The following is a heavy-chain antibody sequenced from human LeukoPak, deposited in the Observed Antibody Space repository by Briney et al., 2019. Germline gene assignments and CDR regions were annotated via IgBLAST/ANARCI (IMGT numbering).Heavy chain of an antibody. V-gene: IGHV4-59*11. CDR2: IYYSGST. CDR3: ARNDYGDYGNYYYYMDV. D-gene: IGHD4-17*01. CDR1: GGSLSGHY. Sequence: LETLSLTCTVSGGSLSGHYWSWIRQPPGKGLEWIGYIYYSGSTNYNPSLKSRVTISVDTSKNQFSLKLSSVTAADTAVYYCARNDYGDYGNYYYYMDVWGKGTTVTVSS. J-gene: IGHJ6*03.